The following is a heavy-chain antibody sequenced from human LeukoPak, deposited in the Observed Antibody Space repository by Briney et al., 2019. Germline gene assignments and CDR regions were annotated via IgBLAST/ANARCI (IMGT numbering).Heavy chain of an antibody. CDR2: INPDSGGT. Sequence: ASVKVSCKSSGYTFTGYFIHWVRQAPGQGLEWMGWINPDSGGTNYAQKFQGRVTMTRDTSINTAYMELSRLRSDDTAVYYCARDQGQYTSGWYEEAGFDYWGQGTLVTVSS. D-gene: IGHD6-19*01. J-gene: IGHJ4*02. V-gene: IGHV1-2*02. CDR1: GYTFTGYF. CDR3: ARDQGQYTSGWYEEAGFDY.